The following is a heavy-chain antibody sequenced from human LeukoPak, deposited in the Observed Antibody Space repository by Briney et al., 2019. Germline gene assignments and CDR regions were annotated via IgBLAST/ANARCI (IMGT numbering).Heavy chain of an antibody. J-gene: IGHJ4*02. V-gene: IGHV4-59*01. CDR3: ARVGNWNDLVY. CDR2: ILYSGTTT. CDR1: GGSISPYY. Sequence: SETLSLTCTVSGGSISPYYWSWIRQTPGKGLEWIGYILYSGTTTNYNPSLKSRVTISVDTSKNQFSLKLSSVTAADTAVYYCARVGNWNDLVYWGQGTLVTVSS. D-gene: IGHD1-1*01.